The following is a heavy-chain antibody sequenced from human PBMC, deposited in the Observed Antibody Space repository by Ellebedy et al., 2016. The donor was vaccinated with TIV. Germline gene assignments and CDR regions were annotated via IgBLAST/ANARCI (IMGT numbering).Heavy chain of an antibody. CDR2: IYSDGST. J-gene: IGHJ3*02. Sequence: GESLKISCAASGFIVSSNYMSWVRQAPGKGLEWVSVIYSDGSTYYSDSVKGRFTISRDNSKNTLYLQMNSLIAEDTAVYYCARDLVEDYDSSGYGDAFDIWGQGTMVTVSS. CDR3: ARDLVEDYDSSGYGDAFDI. CDR1: GFIVSSNY. V-gene: IGHV3-66*01. D-gene: IGHD3-22*01.